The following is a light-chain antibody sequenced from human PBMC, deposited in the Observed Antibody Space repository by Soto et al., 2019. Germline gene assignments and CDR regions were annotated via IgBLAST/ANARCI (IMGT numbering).Light chain of an antibody. CDR2: TAS. CDR1: QAITNY. V-gene: IGKV1-9*01. Sequence: DVQLPQLPSFCPGLVGDGVPIPSLARQAITNYLAWYQQNPGKAPKPLIYTASTLQSGVPSRFSGSGAGAEFTLTITGLQPEDFATYFCQQFHTYPWTFGQGTKVDIK. CDR3: QQFHTYPWT. J-gene: IGKJ1*01.